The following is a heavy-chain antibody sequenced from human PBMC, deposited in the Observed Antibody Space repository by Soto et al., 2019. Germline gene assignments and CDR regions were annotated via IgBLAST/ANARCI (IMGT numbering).Heavy chain of an antibody. CDR1: GFTFSSYS. CDR2: ISSSSSTI. Sequence: GGSLRLSCAASGFTFSSYSMNWVRQAPGKGLEWVSYISSSSSTIYYADSVKGRFTISRDNAKNSLYLQMNSLRAEDTAVYYCARVTWIQLWFESDYWGQGTLVTVSS. CDR3: ARVTWIQLWFESDY. J-gene: IGHJ4*02. V-gene: IGHV3-48*01. D-gene: IGHD5-18*01.